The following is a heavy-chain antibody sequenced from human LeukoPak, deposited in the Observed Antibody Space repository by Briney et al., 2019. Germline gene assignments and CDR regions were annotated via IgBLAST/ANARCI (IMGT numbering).Heavy chain of an antibody. CDR3: ARDLDNYYGMDV. CDR2: ISSRSSTI. V-gene: IGHV3-48*01. D-gene: IGHD2-2*03. Sequence: GGSLRLSCAASGFTFSTYSMNWVRQAPGKGLEWVSYISSRSSTIYYVDSVKGRFTISRDNAKNSLYLQMNSLRAEDTAVYYCARDLDNYYGMDVWGQGTTVTVSS. CDR1: GFTFSTYS. J-gene: IGHJ6*02.